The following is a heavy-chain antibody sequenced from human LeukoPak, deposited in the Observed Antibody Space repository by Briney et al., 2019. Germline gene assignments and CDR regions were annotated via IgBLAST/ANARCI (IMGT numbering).Heavy chain of an antibody. CDR3: ARDSDYYDSSGYYFDY. Sequence: SETLSLTCTVSGGSISSYYWSWIRQPPGKGLEWIGYIYYSGSTNYNPSLKSRVTISVDTSKNQFSLKLSSVTAADTAVYYRARDSDYYDSSGYYFDYWGQGILVTVSS. V-gene: IGHV4-59*01. J-gene: IGHJ4*02. D-gene: IGHD3-22*01. CDR1: GGSISSYY. CDR2: IYYSGST.